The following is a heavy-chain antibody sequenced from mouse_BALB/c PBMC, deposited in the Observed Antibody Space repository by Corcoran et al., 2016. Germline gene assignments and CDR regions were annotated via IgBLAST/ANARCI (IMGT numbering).Heavy chain of an antibody. CDR1: GYTFTSYV. CDR3: AREGLLSYWYFDV. Sequence: EVLLQQSGPELVKPGASVKMSCKASGYTFTSYVMHWVKQKPGQGLEWIGYINPYNDGTKYNEKFKGKATLTSDKSSSTAYMELSSLTSEDSAVYYCAREGLLSYWYFDVWGAGTTVTVSS. J-gene: IGHJ1*01. CDR2: INPYNDGT. D-gene: IGHD2-3*01. V-gene: IGHV1S136*01.